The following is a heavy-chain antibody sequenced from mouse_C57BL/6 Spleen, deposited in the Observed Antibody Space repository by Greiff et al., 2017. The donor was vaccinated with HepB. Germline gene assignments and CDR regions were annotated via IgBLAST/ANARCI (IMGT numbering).Heavy chain of an antibody. CDR3: ARDTGYFDY. CDR1: GYTFTDYN. D-gene: IGHD4-1*01. CDR2: INPNNGGT. Sequence: VQLKESGPELVKPGASVKMSCKASGYTFTDYNMHWVKQSHGKSLEWIGYINPNNGGTSYNQKFKGKATLTVNKSSSTAYMELRSLTSEDSAVYYCARDTGYFDYWGQGTTLTVSS. J-gene: IGHJ2*01. V-gene: IGHV1-22*01.